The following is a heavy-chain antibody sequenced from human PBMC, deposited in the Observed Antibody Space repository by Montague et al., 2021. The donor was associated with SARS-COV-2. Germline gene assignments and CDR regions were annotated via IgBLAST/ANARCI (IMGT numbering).Heavy chain of an antibody. CDR3: AKDVDYYGSVSYGYWLDP. J-gene: IGHJ5*02. D-gene: IGHD3-10*01. Sequence: SLRLSCAASGFTLSGHARNWVRQAPGNELLFVSTINGVGVITCYSDSVKCRFPIFRDDSKNTVFLQMNSLRAEDTAMYFCAKDVDYYGSVSYGYWLDPWGQGTLVAVS. CDR1: GFTLSGHA. V-gene: IGHV3-23*01. CDR2: INGVGVIT.